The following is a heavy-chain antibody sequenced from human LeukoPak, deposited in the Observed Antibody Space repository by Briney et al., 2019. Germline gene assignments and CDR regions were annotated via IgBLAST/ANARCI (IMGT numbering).Heavy chain of an antibody. D-gene: IGHD5-18*01. J-gene: IGHJ4*02. CDR3: AREAEYSYGTHFDY. CDR1: GYTFTSYD. Sequence: ASVKVSCKASGYTFTSYDINWVRQATGQGLEWMGWMNPNSGNTGYAQKFQDRVTMTRNTSKSTAYMELSSLRSEDTAAYYCAREAEYSYGTHFDYRGQGTLVTVSS. V-gene: IGHV1-8*01. CDR2: MNPNSGNT.